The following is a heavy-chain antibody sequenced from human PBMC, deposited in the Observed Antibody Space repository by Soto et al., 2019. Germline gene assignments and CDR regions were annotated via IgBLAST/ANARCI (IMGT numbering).Heavy chain of an antibody. V-gene: IGHV3-30*18. CDR1: GFTFRSYG. J-gene: IGHJ6*02. D-gene: IGHD3-3*01. CDR2: ILYDGSNE. Sequence: QVQLVESGGGVVQPGRSLRLSCAASGFTFRSYGMHWVRQAPGKGLEWVAVILYDGSNEYSADSVKGRFTISRDNSKNMLYLQMSSLRTEDTAVYYCAKDRGVSIFDGMDVWGRGTTVTVSS. CDR3: AKDRGVSIFDGMDV.